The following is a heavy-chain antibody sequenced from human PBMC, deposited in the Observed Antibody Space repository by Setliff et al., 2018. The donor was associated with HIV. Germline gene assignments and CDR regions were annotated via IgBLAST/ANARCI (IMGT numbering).Heavy chain of an antibody. V-gene: IGHV4-39*07. CDR2: IYYSGSF. J-gene: IGHJ4*02. D-gene: IGHD6-19*01. Sequence: SETLSLTCSVSGGSISSSNYYWGWIRQPPGKGLEWIGSIYYSGSFSYNPSLKSRVTISLDTSKNQFSLNLTSVTAADTAVYYCASVYSSGWYFFDYWGQGTLVTVSS. CDR1: GGSISSSNYY. CDR3: ASVYSSGWYFFDY.